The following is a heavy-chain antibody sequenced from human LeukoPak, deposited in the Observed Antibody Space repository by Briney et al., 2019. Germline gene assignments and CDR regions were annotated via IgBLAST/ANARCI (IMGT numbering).Heavy chain of an antibody. V-gene: IGHV3-7*05. CDR3: ARDWGNWINAFDT. D-gene: IGHD1-20*01. Sequence: GGSLRLSCATSGFTFSKYCMSWVRQAPGKGLEWVASIKQDGIEKYYVDSVKGRFTISRDNAKNSLYLQMNSLRAEDTAVYYCARDWGNWINAFDTWGQGTVVTVSS. J-gene: IGHJ3*02. CDR2: IKQDGIEK. CDR1: GFTFSKYC.